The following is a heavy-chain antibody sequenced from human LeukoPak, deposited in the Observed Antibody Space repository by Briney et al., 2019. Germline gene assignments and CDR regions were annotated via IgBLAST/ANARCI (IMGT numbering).Heavy chain of an antibody. J-gene: IGHJ4*02. CDR1: GYTFTTYY. V-gene: IGHV1-46*01. D-gene: IGHD5-24*01. Sequence: GASVKVSCKASGYTFTTYYMHWVRQAPGQGLEWMGIINPSGGTTFYAQKFQGRVTMTRDMSTSTVHMELSSLRPEDTAVYYCARDHGMATILAKSNHFDFWGQGTLVTVSS. CDR3: ARDHGMATILAKSNHFDF. CDR2: INPSGGTT.